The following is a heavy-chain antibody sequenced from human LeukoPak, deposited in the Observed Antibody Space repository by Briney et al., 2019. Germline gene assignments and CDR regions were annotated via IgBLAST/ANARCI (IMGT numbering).Heavy chain of an antibody. CDR3: AKEDSSSRYSRFDY. CDR2: IYSGGYT. V-gene: IGHV3-53*01. Sequence: GGSLRLSSVASGFSVRNNYMGWVRQGPGRGLEWVSLIYSGGYTYYTDSVKGRFTISRDNSKNTLYLQMNSLRTEDTAVYYCAKEDSSSRYSRFDYWGQGTLVTVSS. D-gene: IGHD6-13*01. J-gene: IGHJ4*02. CDR1: GFSVRNNY.